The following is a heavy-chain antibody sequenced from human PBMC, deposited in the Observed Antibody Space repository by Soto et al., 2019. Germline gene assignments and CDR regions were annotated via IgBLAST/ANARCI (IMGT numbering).Heavy chain of an antibody. D-gene: IGHD4-17*01. V-gene: IGHV4-59*01. Sequence: QVQLQESGPGLVKPSETLSLTCTVSGGSISSYYWSWIRQPPGKGLEWIGYIYYSGSTNYNPSLKSRVTIAVDTSKNQCSLKLSSVTAADTAVYYCARDIGDYAGVYCGMDVWGQGTTVTVSS. CDR3: ARDIGDYAGVYCGMDV. J-gene: IGHJ6*02. CDR1: GGSISSYY. CDR2: IYYSGST.